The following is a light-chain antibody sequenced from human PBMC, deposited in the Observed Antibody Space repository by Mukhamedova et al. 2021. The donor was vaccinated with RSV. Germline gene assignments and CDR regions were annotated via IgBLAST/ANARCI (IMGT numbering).Light chain of an antibody. V-gene: IGLV2-14*02. CDR1: SSDVGSYNL. Sequence: TISCTGTSSDVGSYNLVSWYQQHPGKAPKLIIYEVNNRPSGASNRFSGSKSGNTASLTISGLQAEDEADYYCSSYTTSNTLTFGT. CDR3: SSYTTSNTLT. CDR2: EVN. J-gene: IGLJ1*01.